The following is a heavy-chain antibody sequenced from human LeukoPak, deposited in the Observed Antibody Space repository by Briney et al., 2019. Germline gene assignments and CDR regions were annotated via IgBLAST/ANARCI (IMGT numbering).Heavy chain of an antibody. D-gene: IGHD5-18*01. CDR1: GGSISSYY. CDR3: ARVSGYSYGYFDY. J-gene: IGHJ4*02. V-gene: IGHV4-59*01. Sequence: SETLSLTCTVSGGSISSYYWSWIRQPPGKGLEWIGYIYYSRSTNYNPSLKSRVTISVDTSKNQFSLKLSSVTAADTAVYYCARVSGYSYGYFDYWGQGTLVTVSS. CDR2: IYYSRST.